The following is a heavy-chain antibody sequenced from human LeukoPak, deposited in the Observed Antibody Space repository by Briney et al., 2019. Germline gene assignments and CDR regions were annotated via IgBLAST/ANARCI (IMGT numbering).Heavy chain of an antibody. V-gene: IGHV1-69*13. CDR3: ARDSSGYLPPID. Sequence: VKVSCKASGGTFSSYAISWVRQAPGQGLEWMGGIIPIFGTANYAQKFQGRVTITADESTSTAYMELSSLRSEDTAVYYCARDSSGYLPPIDWGQGTLVTVSS. CDR1: GGTFSSYA. D-gene: IGHD3-22*01. J-gene: IGHJ4*02. CDR2: IIPIFGTA.